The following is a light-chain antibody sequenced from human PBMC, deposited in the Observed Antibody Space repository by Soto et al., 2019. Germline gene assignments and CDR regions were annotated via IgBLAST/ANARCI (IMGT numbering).Light chain of an antibody. CDR1: QSITTY. CDR3: QQSYSSPT. CDR2: GAS. V-gene: IGKV1-39*01. Sequence: DVQMTQSPSSLSASVGDRVTITCRSSQSITTYLNWYQQRPGKAPNLLIYGASSLQSGVPSRFSGSGSGTDFTLTISSLQPEDFATYYCQQSYSSPTFCQGTKLEIE. J-gene: IGKJ2*01.